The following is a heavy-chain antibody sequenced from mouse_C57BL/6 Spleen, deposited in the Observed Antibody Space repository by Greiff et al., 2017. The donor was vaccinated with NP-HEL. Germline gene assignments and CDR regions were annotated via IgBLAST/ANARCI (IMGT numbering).Heavy chain of an antibody. J-gene: IGHJ4*01. CDR3: ARRYYYGSSLSYAMDY. CDR1: GFTFSSYT. CDR2: ISGGGGNT. D-gene: IGHD1-1*01. Sequence: EVHLVESGGGLVKPGGSLKISCAASGFTFSSYTMSWVRQTPEKRLEWVATISGGGGNTYYPDSVKGRFTISRDNAKNTLYLQMSSLRSEDTALYYCARRYYYGSSLSYAMDYWGQGTSVTVSS. V-gene: IGHV5-9*01.